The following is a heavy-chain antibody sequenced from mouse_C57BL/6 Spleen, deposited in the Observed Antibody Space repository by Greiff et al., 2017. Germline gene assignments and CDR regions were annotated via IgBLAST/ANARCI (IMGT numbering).Heavy chain of an antibody. Sequence: EVKVEESGPGLVKPSQSLSLTCSVTGYSITSGYYWNWIRQFPGNKLEWMGYISYDGSNNYNPSLKNRISITRDTSKNQFFLKLNSVTTEDTATYYCARGDHYYGSSSYAMDYWGQGTSVTVSS. V-gene: IGHV3-6*01. CDR1: GYSITSGYY. CDR2: ISYDGSN. CDR3: ARGDHYYGSSSYAMDY. D-gene: IGHD1-1*01. J-gene: IGHJ4*01.